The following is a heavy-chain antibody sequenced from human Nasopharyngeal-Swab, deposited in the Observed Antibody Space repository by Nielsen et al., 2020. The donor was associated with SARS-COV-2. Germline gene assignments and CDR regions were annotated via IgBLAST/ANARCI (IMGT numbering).Heavy chain of an antibody. CDR1: GFTFDDYA. CDR3: AKLHDSSGYYFDY. D-gene: IGHD3-22*01. V-gene: IGHV3-9*01. CDR2: ISWNSGSI. J-gene: IGHJ4*02. Sequence: SLKISCAASGFTFDDYAMHWVRQAPGKGLEWGSGISWNSGSIGYADSVKGRFTISRDNAKNSLYLQMNSLRAEDTALYYCAKLHDSSGYYFDYWGQGTLVTVSS.